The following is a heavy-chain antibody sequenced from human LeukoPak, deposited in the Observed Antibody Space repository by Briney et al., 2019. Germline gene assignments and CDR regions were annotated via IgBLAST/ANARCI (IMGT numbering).Heavy chain of an antibody. D-gene: IGHD1-26*01. Sequence: SETLSLTCAVYGGSFSGYYWSWIRQPPGKGLEWIGEIDHSGSTNYNPSLKSRVTISIDTSKNQFSLRLNSVTAADTAVYYCVRDDHGVVGATRDSWGQGTLVTVSS. CDR3: VRDDHGVVGATRDS. J-gene: IGHJ1*01. V-gene: IGHV4-34*01. CDR2: IDHSGST. CDR1: GGSFSGYY.